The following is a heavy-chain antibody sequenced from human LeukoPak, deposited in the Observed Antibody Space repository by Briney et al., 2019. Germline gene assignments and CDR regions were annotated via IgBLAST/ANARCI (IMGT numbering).Heavy chain of an antibody. Sequence: AGTLSLTCSASGFTFSAYDMNWLPQAPGQGLEWVSHITSSGSTIYYADSVKGRFTISGDNAKNALYLQMNSLRAEDTAVYYCARPGYSSSWSAFDIWGQGTMVTVSS. CDR2: ITSSGSTI. V-gene: IGHV3-48*03. J-gene: IGHJ3*02. D-gene: IGHD6-13*01. CDR3: ARPGYSSSWSAFDI. CDR1: GFTFSAYD.